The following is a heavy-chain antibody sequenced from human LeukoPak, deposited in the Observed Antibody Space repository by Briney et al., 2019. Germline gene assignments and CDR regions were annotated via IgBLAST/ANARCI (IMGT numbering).Heavy chain of an antibody. CDR2: IHHSGTT. J-gene: IGHJ4*02. V-gene: IGHV4-59*04. Sequence: SETLSLTCTVSGGSISSYYWSWIRQPPGKGLEWIGSIHHSGTTYYNPSLKSRVTISVETSQNHISLKLSSVTAADTAIYYCAREPDYDILTASPRNYFDFWGQGTLVTVSS. CDR3: AREPDYDILTASPRNYFDF. CDR1: GGSISSYY. D-gene: IGHD3-9*01.